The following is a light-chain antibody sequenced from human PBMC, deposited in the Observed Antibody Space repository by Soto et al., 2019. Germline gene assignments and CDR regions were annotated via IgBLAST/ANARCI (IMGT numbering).Light chain of an antibody. Sequence: EIVLTQSPGTLSLSPGERATLSCRASQSVSSSYLAWYQQKPGQAPRLLIYGASSRATGIPDRFSGSGSGTDFTLTISRLEPEDFAVYYYQQYGSSLYTFGHGTNLEIK. J-gene: IGKJ2*01. V-gene: IGKV3-20*01. CDR3: QQYGSSLYT. CDR1: QSVSSSY. CDR2: GAS.